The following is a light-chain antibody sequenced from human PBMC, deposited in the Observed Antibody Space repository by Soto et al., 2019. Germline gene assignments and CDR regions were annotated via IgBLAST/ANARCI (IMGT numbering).Light chain of an antibody. CDR1: QSISSY. CDR2: AAS. J-gene: IGKJ4*01. V-gene: IGKV1-39*01. Sequence: DIPMTQSPSSLSASVGDRVTITCRASQSISSYLNWYQQKPGKAPKVLIYAASSLQSGVPSRFSGIGSGTDFTLSISSLQPEDFATYYCQQRDSGPLTFGGGPKVEIK. CDR3: QQRDSGPLT.